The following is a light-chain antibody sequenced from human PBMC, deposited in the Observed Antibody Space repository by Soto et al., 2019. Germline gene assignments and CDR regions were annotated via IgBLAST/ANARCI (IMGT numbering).Light chain of an antibody. CDR2: EVS. CDR1: SSDVGSYNL. V-gene: IGLV2-23*02. CDR3: CSYAGSSTFV. J-gene: IGLJ2*01. Sequence: QSVLTQPASVSGSPGQSITISWTGTSSDVGSYNLVSWYQQHPGKAPKLMIYEVSKRPSGVSNRFSGSKSGNTASLTISGLQAEDEADYYCCSYAGSSTFVFGGGTKLTVL.